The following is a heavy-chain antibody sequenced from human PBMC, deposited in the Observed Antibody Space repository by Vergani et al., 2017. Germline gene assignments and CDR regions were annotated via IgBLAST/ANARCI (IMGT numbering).Heavy chain of an antibody. CDR3: ARDSSSWSNWFDP. V-gene: IGHV1-3*01. J-gene: IGHJ5*02. CDR2: INAGNGNT. CDR1: GYTFTSYA. D-gene: IGHD6-13*01. Sequence: QVQLVQSGAEVKKPGASVKVSCKASGYTFTSYAMHWVRQAPGQRLEWMGWINAGNGNTKYSQKFKGRVTITRDTSASTAYMELSSLRSEDTAVYYCARDSSSWSNWFDPWGQGTLVTVSS.